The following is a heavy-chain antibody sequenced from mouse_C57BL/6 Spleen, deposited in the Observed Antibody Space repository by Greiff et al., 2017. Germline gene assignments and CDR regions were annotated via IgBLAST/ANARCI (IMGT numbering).Heavy chain of an antibody. Sequence: VQLQESGPELVKPGASVKLSCKASGYTFTDYWMHWVKQRHGQSLEWIGYINPNNGYTKYKQKFKYKATLTADKSSSTAYMELSSLTSEDSAVYYCARYTTDLSAMAYWGQGTLVTVSA. V-gene: IGHV1-7*01. CDR1: GYTFTDYW. CDR3: ARYTTDLSAMAY. D-gene: IGHD1-1*01. J-gene: IGHJ3*01. CDR2: INPNNGYT.